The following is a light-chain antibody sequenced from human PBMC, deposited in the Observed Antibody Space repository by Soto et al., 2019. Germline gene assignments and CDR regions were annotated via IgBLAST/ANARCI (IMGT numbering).Light chain of an antibody. CDR1: QSISSY. CDR3: QQSYSPLT. V-gene: IGKV1-39*01. Sequence: DIQMTQSPSSLSASVGDRVTITCRASQSISSYLNWYQQKPGKAPKLLIYAASSLQSGVPSRFSGSGSGTDFTLTISSLQPEDFATYYCQQSYSPLTFGQGTQVDIK. CDR2: AAS. J-gene: IGKJ1*01.